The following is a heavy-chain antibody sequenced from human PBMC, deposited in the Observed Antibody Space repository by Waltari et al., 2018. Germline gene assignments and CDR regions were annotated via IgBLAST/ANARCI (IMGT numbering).Heavy chain of an antibody. CDR2: IDDSGST. Sequence: QLQLQESGPGLVKPSETLSLTCTVSGGSISSSSYYWGWIRQPPGKGLEWIGSIDDSGSTYYNPSLKGRVARSVDTSKNQFSLKLSSGTAADTAVYYCARAFGGVVAASPFDYWGQGTLVTVSS. V-gene: IGHV4-39*07. D-gene: IGHD2-15*01. CDR1: GGSISSSSYY. CDR3: ARAFGGVVAASPFDY. J-gene: IGHJ4*02.